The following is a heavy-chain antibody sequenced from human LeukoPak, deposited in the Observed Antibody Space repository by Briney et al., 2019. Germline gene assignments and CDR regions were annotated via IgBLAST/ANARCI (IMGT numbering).Heavy chain of an antibody. CDR2: IYYSGST. CDR3: AGGNIVATISFDY. V-gene: IGHV4-59*08. D-gene: IGHD5-12*01. J-gene: IGHJ4*02. Sequence: PSETLSLTCTVSGGSTSSYYWSWIRQPPGKGLEWIGYIYYSGSTNYSPSLKSRVTISVDTSKNQFSLKLSSVTAADTAVYYCAGGNIVATISFDYWGQGTLVTVSS. CDR1: GGSTSSYY.